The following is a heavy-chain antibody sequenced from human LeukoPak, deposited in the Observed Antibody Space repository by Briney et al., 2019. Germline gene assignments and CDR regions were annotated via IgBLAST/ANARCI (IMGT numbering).Heavy chain of an antibody. D-gene: IGHD6-25*01. CDR3: ARLGATSSGKYYFDY. CDR1: GFTIPSHF. Sequence: GGSLRLSCAVSGFTIPSHFMGWVRYLPGKGLQCVAILEPSGSARNYVDSVKGRFSISRDNAQNSLSLQMNNLNADDTAVYYCARLGATSSGKYYFDYWGQGTLVTVSS. V-gene: IGHV3-7*01. CDR2: LEPSGSAR. J-gene: IGHJ4*02.